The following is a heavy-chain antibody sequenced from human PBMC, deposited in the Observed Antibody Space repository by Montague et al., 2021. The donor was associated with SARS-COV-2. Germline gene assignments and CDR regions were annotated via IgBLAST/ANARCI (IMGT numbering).Heavy chain of an antibody. J-gene: IGHJ3*02. D-gene: IGHD3-22*01. V-gene: IGHV4-39*01. CDR2: IYYSGST. Sequence: SETLSLTCTGPGGSISSRSYNGGWFSPPTGRGREWIGSIYYSGSTYYNPSLKSRVTISVDTSKNQFSLKLSSVTAADTAVYYCASPTYYYDSSGSDAFDIWGQGTMVTVSS. CDR3: ASPTYYYDSSGSDAFDI. CDR1: GGSISSRSYN.